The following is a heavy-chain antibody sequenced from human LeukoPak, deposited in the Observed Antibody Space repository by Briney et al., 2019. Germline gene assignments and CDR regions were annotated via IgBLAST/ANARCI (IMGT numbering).Heavy chain of an antibody. CDR2: IIPIFGTA. J-gene: IGHJ4*02. CDR3: ARGFPGEGELFFDY. V-gene: IGHV1-69*05. Sequence: GASVKVSCKASGGTFSSYATSWVRQAPGQGLEWMGGIIPIFGTANYAQKLQGRVTITTDESTSTAYMELSSLRSEDTAVYYCARGFPGEGELFFDYWGQGTLVTVSS. CDR1: GGTFSSYA. D-gene: IGHD3-10*01.